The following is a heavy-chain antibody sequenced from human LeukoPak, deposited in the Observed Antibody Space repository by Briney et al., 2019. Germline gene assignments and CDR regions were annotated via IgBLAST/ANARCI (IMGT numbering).Heavy chain of an antibody. CDR3: AKLSTSPYYFDY. CDR1: GFTFSSYA. D-gene: IGHD2-2*01. J-gene: IGHJ4*02. Sequence: GGSLRLSCAASGFTFSSYAMHWVRQAPGKGLEYVSVISSNGGNIYYANSVKGRFTISRDNSKSTLYLQMNSLRAEDTAVYYCAKLSTSPYYFDYWGQGTLVTVSS. CDR2: ISSNGGNI. V-gene: IGHV3-64*01.